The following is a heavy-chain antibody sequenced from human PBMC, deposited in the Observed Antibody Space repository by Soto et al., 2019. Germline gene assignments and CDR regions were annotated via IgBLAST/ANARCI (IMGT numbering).Heavy chain of an antibody. J-gene: IGHJ6*02. Sequence: EVQLVESGGGLVQPGGSLRLSCAASGFTFSSYSMNWVRQAPGKGLEWVSYISSSSSTIYYADSVKGRFTISRDNAKNSLYLQMISMRAEDTAVYYCATSVTMVRGDVWGQGTTVTVSS. V-gene: IGHV3-48*01. D-gene: IGHD3-10*01. CDR2: ISSSSSTI. CDR1: GFTFSSYS. CDR3: ATSVTMVRGDV.